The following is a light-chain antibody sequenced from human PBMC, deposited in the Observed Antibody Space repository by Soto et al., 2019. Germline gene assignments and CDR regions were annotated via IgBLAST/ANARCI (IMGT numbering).Light chain of an antibody. CDR1: QSVSSY. J-gene: IGKJ4*01. V-gene: IGKV3-11*01. Sequence: EIVLTQSPATLSLSPGERATLSCRARQSVSSYLAWYQQKPGQAPRLLIYDASNRATGIPARFSGSGSGTDFTLTISSLEPEEFAIYYCQQRSNWPPVTFGGGTKVEFK. CDR2: DAS. CDR3: QQRSNWPPVT.